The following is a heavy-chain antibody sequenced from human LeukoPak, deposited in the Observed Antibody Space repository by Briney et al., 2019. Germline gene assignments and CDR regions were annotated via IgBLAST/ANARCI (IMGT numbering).Heavy chain of an antibody. CDR1: GYSISSGYY. D-gene: IGHD3-9*01. Sequence: SETLSLTCAVSGYSISSGYYWGWIRQPPGKGLEWIGSIYHSGSTYYNPSLKSRATISVDTSKNQFSLKLSSVTAADTAVYYCARHSRGLTGFGWFDPWGQGTLVTVSS. V-gene: IGHV4-38-2*01. CDR3: ARHSRGLTGFGWFDP. J-gene: IGHJ5*02. CDR2: IYHSGST.